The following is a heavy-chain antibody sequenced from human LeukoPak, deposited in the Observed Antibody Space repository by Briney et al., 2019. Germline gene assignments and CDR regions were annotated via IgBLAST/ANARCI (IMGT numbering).Heavy chain of an antibody. Sequence: AETLSLTCTVSGGSITSSSYYWGWIRQPPGKGLEWIGSIYYSGSTHYSPSLKSRVTISVDMSKNQFSLKLSSVTAADTAIYYCARDASRIQLWPLWGQGTLVTVSS. D-gene: IGHD5-18*01. V-gene: IGHV4-39*07. CDR1: GGSITSSSYY. J-gene: IGHJ4*02. CDR2: IYYSGST. CDR3: ARDASRIQLWPL.